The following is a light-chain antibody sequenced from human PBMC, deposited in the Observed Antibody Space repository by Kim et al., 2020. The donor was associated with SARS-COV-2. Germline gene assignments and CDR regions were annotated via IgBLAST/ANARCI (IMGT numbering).Light chain of an antibody. J-gene: IGLJ2*01. CDR2: GNN. V-gene: IGLV1-44*01. Sequence: ELTQPPSASGTPGQRVAMSCSGSRSNIGDNTVNWYQQLPGTATKLLIYGNNERPSGVPDRFSGSKSGTSASLAISGLQSEDEADYYCASWDDSLYGVVFGGGTQLTVL. CDR3: ASWDDSLYGVV. CDR1: RSNIGDNT.